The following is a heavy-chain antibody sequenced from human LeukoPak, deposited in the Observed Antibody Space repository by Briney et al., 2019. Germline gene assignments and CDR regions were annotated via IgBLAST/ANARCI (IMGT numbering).Heavy chain of an antibody. Sequence: GGSLRLSCTASGFTLGDYAMSWVRPAPGKGLEGVGFIRSKAYGGTTEYAGSVKGRFTISRDDSKSIAYLQMNSLKTEDTAVYYCTRDPLWYDSSGYYFGGQGTLVTVSS. J-gene: IGHJ4*02. D-gene: IGHD3-22*01. V-gene: IGHV3-49*04. CDR3: TRDPLWYDSSGYYF. CDR1: GFTLGDYA. CDR2: IRSKAYGGTT.